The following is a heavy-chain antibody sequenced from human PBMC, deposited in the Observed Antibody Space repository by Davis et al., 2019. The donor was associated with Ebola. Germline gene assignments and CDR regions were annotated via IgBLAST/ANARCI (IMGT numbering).Heavy chain of an antibody. V-gene: IGHV3-15*01. CDR2: IKSRSDGGTT. CDR1: GLTVSDAW. Sequence: GGSLRLSCAVSGLTVSDAWMGWVRQAPGRGLEPIGRIKSRSDGGTTDYAADMKGRVSISRDQSKNTVSLEVSSLIIGDTAVYFCTTDRGIAIRPLFDWWGQGTLVTVS. J-gene: IGHJ4*02. D-gene: IGHD2-21*01. CDR3: TTDRGIAIRPLFDW.